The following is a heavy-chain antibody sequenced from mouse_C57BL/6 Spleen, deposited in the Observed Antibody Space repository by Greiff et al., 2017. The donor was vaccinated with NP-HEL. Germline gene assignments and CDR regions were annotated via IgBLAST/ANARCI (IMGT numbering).Heavy chain of an antibody. CDR3: ARYDHRTDWYCDD. Sequence: VQLQQSGAELARPGASVKLSCKASGYTFTSYGISWVKQRTGQGLEWIGEINPRSGNTYYNEKFKGKATLTADKSSSTAYMELRSLTSEDSAVYICARYDHRTDWYCDDWGTVTTVTVSS. CDR2: INPRSGNT. V-gene: IGHV1-81*01. CDR1: GYTFTSYG. D-gene: IGHD2-3*01. J-gene: IGHJ1*03.